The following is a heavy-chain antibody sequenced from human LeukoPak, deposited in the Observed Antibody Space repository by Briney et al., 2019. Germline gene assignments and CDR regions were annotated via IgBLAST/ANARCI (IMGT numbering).Heavy chain of an antibody. CDR1: GGSISSYY. Sequence: SETLSLTCTVSGGSISSYYWSWIRQPPGKGLEWIGYIYYSGSTNYNPSLKSRVTISVDTSKNQFSLKLSSVTAADTAVYYCARHDRYCSSTSWGSWFDPWGQGTLVTVSS. CDR3: ARHDRYCSSTSWGSWFDP. D-gene: IGHD2-2*01. J-gene: IGHJ5*02. CDR2: IYYSGST. V-gene: IGHV4-59*08.